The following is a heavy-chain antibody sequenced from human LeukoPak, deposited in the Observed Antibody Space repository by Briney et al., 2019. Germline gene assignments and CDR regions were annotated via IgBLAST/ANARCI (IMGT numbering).Heavy chain of an antibody. CDR2: ISSSGSTI. Sequence: GGSLRLSCAASGFTFSSYEMNWVRQAPGKGLEWVSYISSSGSTIYYADSVKGRFTISRDNAKNSLYLQMNSLRAEDTAVYYCARAGVGATALLSYDPWGQGTLVTVSS. CDR3: ARAGVGATALLSYDP. V-gene: IGHV3-48*03. CDR1: GFTFSSYE. D-gene: IGHD1-26*01. J-gene: IGHJ5*02.